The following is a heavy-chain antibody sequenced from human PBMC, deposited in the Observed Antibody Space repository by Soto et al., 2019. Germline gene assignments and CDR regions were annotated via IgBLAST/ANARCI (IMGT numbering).Heavy chain of an antibody. V-gene: IGHV6-1*01. D-gene: IGHD1-7*01. CDR1: GDSVSSNRAA. CDR3: AGTTSLQWYYMDV. Sequence: SQTLSLTCAISGDSVSSNRAAWNWIRQSPSRGLEWLGRTYYRSRWYNDYAVSVKSRITVNPDTSKNQFSLHLNSVTPEDTAGYYCAGTTSLQWYYMDVWDKGTTVTVSS. J-gene: IGHJ6*03. CDR2: TYYRSRWYN.